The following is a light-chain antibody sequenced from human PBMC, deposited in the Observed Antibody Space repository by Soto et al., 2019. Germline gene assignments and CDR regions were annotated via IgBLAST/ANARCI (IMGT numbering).Light chain of an antibody. J-gene: IGKJ5*01. Sequence: EIVMTQSPLTLPVTPGELASISCRSSQSLLYNNTYNYLDWYVQKPGQSPQLLIYFGSNRAPGVPDRFSGSGSGTDVTLKINRVEAEDVGTYYCMQALQSLTFGQGTRLEIK. CDR3: MQALQSLT. CDR1: QSLLYNNTYNY. CDR2: FGS. V-gene: IGKV2-28*01.